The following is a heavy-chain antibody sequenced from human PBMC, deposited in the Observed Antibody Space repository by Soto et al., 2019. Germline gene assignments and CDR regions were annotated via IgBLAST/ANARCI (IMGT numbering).Heavy chain of an antibody. Sequence: QVQLVQSGAEVKKPGSSVKVSCKASGYTFTNYAIHWVRQAPGQRLEWMGWINAGNGNTKYSQKFQDRVTITRDTSASTVYMALSSLRFDDTAVYYCAREQQLDTGNFDYWGQGTLVTVSS. CDR3: AREQQLDTGNFDY. CDR1: GYTFTNYA. V-gene: IGHV1-3*01. J-gene: IGHJ4*02. CDR2: INAGNGNT. D-gene: IGHD1-1*01.